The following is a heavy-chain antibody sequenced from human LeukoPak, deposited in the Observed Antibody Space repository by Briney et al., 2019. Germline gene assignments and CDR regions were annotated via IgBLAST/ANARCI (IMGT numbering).Heavy chain of an antibody. V-gene: IGHV4-34*01. D-gene: IGHD3-10*01. CDR2: INHSGST. J-gene: IGHJ4*02. CDR1: GGSFSGYY. Sequence: PSETLSLTCAVYGGSFSGYYWSWIRQPPGKGLEWIGEINHSGSTNYNPSLKSRVTISVDTSKNQFSLKLSSVTAADTAVYYCARVLWFGESHYYFDYWGQGTLVTVSS. CDR3: ARVLWFGESHYYFDY.